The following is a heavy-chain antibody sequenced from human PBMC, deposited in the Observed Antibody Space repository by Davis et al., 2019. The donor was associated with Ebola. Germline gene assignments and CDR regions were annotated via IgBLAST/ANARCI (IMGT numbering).Heavy chain of an antibody. D-gene: IGHD6-13*01. V-gene: IGHV1-8*02. CDR1: GGTFSSYA. CDR3: ASQPRGIAAAGRGEYFQH. Sequence: ASVTVSCKASGGTFSSYAISWVRQAPGQGLEWMGWMNPNSGNTGYAQKFQGRVTMTRNTSISTAYMELSSLRSEDTAVYYCASQPRGIAAAGRGEYFQHWGQGTLVTVSS. J-gene: IGHJ1*01. CDR2: MNPNSGNT.